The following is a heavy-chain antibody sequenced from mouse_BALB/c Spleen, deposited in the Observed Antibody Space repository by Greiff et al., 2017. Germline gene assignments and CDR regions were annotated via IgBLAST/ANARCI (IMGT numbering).Heavy chain of an antibody. D-gene: IGHD2-3*01. J-gene: IGHJ1*01. CDR3: AFYDGCWYFDV. CDR2: IGPASGNT. V-gene: IGHV14-3*02. CDR1: GFTIKDTY. Sequence: EVQLQESGADLVKPGASLKLSCTASGFTIKDTYMHWVNQRPEQGLEWFGRIGPASGNTKYDPKCQGKTTITADTSTNTAYLQLSSLTSEDTAVYYCAFYDGCWYFDVWGAGTTVTVSS.